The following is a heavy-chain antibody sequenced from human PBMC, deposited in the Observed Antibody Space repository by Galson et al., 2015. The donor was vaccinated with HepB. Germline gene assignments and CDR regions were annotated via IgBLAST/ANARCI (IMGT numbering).Heavy chain of an antibody. J-gene: IGHJ6*02. V-gene: IGHV4-59*01. Sequence: TLSLTCTVSGGSISSYYWCWIRQPPGKGLEWIGYIYYSGSTNYNPSLKSRVTISVDTSRTQFSLKLSSVTAADTAVYYCARDGGRRYGMDVWGQGATVTVSS. D-gene: IGHD3-16*01. CDR1: GGSISSYY. CDR2: IYYSGST. CDR3: ARDGGRRYGMDV.